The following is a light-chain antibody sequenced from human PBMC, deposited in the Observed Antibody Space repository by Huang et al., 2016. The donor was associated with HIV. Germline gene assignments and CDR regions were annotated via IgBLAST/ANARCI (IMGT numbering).Light chain of an antibody. J-gene: IGKJ3*01. Sequence: DIVMTQSPESLAVSLGERATINCRSSQRVLNTDNHRDYLAWSQEKPGQRPSLLIYWSSTRESGVPDLFLGTGSGTDFTLAISNLQAEDVAVYFCQQYYDTPLTFGQGTKVDIK. CDR2: WSS. V-gene: IGKV4-1*01. CDR3: QQYYDTPLT. CDR1: QRVLNTDNHRDY.